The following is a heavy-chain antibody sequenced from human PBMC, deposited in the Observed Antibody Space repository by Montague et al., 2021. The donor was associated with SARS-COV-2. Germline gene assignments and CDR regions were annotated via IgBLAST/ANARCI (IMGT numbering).Heavy chain of an antibody. CDR2: IYPSDSYT. Sequence: QSGAEVKKPGESLRISCKGSGYSFTSYWISWVRQMPGKDLEWMGRIYPSDSYTNYSPSFQGYVTISADKSISTAYLQWSILKASDTALYYCARLLGGSYLYWYFDLWGRGTLVTVSS. V-gene: IGHV5-10-1*01. J-gene: IGHJ2*01. CDR1: GYSFTSYW. D-gene: IGHD1-26*01. CDR3: ARLLGGSYLYWYFDL.